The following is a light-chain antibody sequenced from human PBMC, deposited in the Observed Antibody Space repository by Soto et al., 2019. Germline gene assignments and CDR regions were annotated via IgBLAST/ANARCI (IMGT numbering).Light chain of an antibody. V-gene: IGLV2-14*01. CDR3: SSYTSSSTDV. CDR2: EVS. J-gene: IGLJ1*01. Sequence: QSVLTQPASVSGSPGQSITISCTGTSSDVGGYNYVSWYQQHPGKAPKLMISEVSNRPSGVSNRFSGSKSGNTASLTISGLQAADEADYNCSSYTSSSTDVLGTGTKLKVL. CDR1: SSDVGGYNY.